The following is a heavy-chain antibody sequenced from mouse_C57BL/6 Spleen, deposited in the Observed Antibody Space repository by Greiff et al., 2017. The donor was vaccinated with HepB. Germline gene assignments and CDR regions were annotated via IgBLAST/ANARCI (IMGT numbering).Heavy chain of an antibody. V-gene: IGHV1-78*01. CDR3: ARDDGYYDWYFDV. CDR1: GYTFTDHT. J-gene: IGHJ1*03. CDR2: IYPRDGST. D-gene: IGHD2-3*01. Sequence: VQLQQSDAELVKPGASVKISCKVSGYTFTDHTIHWMKQRPEQGLEWIGYIYPRDGSTKYNEKFTGKATLTADKSSSTAYMQLNSLTSEDSAVYFCARDDGYYDWYFDVWGTGTTVTVSS.